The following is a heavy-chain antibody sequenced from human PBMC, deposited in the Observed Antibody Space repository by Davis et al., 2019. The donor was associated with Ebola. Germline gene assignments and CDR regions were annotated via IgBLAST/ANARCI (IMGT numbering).Heavy chain of an antibody. CDR1: GMTFSSYG. J-gene: IGHJ4*02. CDR3: TRDYGDYVNDD. Sequence: PGGSLRLSCVVSGMTFSSYGMHWVRQAPGKGLEWVAVISSDGSEQYYGDSVKGRLTISRDNSKNTLYLQMDNLRAEDTAVYYCTRDYGDYVNDDWGQGTLVTVSS. V-gene: IGHV3-30*03. CDR2: ISSDGSEQ. D-gene: IGHD4-17*01.